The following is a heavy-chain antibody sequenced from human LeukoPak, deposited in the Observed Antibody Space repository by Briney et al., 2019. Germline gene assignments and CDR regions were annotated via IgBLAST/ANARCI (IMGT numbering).Heavy chain of an antibody. CDR3: SKSGGYDSDCVH. CDR1: GFTFSNYA. D-gene: IGHD3-16*01. CDR2: ISGSGGST. Sequence: GGSLRLSCAASGFTFSNYAMSWVRQAPGKGLEWVSDISGSGGSTYYADSVKGRFTISRDNSKNTLYLQMNSLRAEDTAVYYCSKSGGYDSDCVHWGQGTLVTVSS. J-gene: IGHJ1*01. V-gene: IGHV3-23*01.